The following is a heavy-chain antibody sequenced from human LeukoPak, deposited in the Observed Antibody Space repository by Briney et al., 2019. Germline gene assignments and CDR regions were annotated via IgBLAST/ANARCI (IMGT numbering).Heavy chain of an antibody. Sequence: PGGSLRLSCTASGFTFSSYTMTWVRQAPGKGLKWVSTITIGDGNTYYADSVKGRFTISRDNSKNTLYLQMNSLRAEDTAVYYCAKVGHSSGYYYVALWFDYWGQGTLVTVSS. CDR3: AKVGHSSGYYYVALWFDY. D-gene: IGHD3-22*01. J-gene: IGHJ4*02. CDR1: GFTFSSYT. V-gene: IGHV3-23*01. CDR2: ITIGDGNT.